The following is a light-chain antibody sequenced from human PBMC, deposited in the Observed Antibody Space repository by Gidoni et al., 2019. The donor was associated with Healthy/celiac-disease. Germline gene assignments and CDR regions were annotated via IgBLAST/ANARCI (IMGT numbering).Light chain of an antibody. CDR1: QSVSSY. J-gene: IGKJ4*01. Sequence: EIVLTQSPATLSLSPGERASLSCRPSQSVSSYLAWYQQKPGQAPRLLIYDASNRATGIPARFSGSGSWPDFTLTISSLEPEDFAVYYCQQRSNWPLGLTFGGGTKVEIK. V-gene: IGKV3-11*01. CDR3: QQRSNWPLGLT. CDR2: DAS.